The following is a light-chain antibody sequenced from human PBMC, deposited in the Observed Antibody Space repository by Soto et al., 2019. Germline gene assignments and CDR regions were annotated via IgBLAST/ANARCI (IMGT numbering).Light chain of an antibody. CDR2: DAS. CDR3: KQYNNWPPWT. V-gene: IGKV3-15*01. J-gene: IGKJ1*01. CDR1: QSVSSN. Sequence: EIVMTQSPATLSVSPGERATLSCRASQSVSSNLAWYQQRPGQAPRLLIYDASTRATGIPARFSGSGSGTEFTFTISSLQSEDFAVYYCKQYNNWPPWTFGQGTKVEIK.